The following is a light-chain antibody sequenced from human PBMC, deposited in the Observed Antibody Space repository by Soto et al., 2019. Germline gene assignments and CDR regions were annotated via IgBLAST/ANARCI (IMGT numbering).Light chain of an antibody. V-gene: IGLV1-40*01. CDR3: QSDDSSLRAWV. CDR2: GNT. J-gene: IGLJ3*02. Sequence: QSVLTQPPSVSGAPGQRVTISCTGSSSNIGAGYDVHWYHHLPGTAPKLLIYGNTNRPSGISDRFSASKSGSSASLASTGLQAEDEADYYCQSDDSSLRAWVFGGGTKLTVL. CDR1: SSNIGAGYD.